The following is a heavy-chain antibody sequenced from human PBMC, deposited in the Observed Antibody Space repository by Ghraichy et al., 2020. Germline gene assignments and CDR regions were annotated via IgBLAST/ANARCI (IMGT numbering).Heavy chain of an antibody. CDR3: ARVGGAVLMHYGMDV. CDR1: GYTFTSYG. V-gene: IGHV1-18*01. D-gene: IGHD2-8*01. J-gene: IGHJ6*02. Sequence: ASVKVSCKASGYTFTSYGISWVRQAPGQGLEWMGWISAYNGNTNYAQKLQGRVTITTDTSTSTAYMELRSLRSDDTAVYYCARVGGAVLMHYGMDVWGQGTTVTVSS. CDR2: ISAYNGNT.